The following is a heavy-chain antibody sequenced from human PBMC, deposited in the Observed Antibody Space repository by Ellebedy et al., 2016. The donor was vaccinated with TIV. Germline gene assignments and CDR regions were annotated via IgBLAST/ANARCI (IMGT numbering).Heavy chain of an antibody. J-gene: IGHJ3*02. D-gene: IGHD6-19*01. Sequence: GGSLRLXXAASGFIFSAYSMNWVRQAPGEGLEWISYINSGSSTIFYADSVKGRFTISSDDAKNSLYLQMNGLRAEDTAVYYCAKGRETKRQWLDDDAFDMWGQGTMVTVSS. CDR3: AKGRETKRQWLDDDAFDM. CDR2: INSGSSTI. V-gene: IGHV3-48*01. CDR1: GFIFSAYS.